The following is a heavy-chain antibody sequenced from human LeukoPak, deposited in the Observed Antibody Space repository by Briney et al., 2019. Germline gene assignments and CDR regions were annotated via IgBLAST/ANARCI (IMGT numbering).Heavy chain of an antibody. J-gene: IGHJ4*02. V-gene: IGHV3-74*01. CDR3: ARGIGAMVDY. Sequence: GGSLRLSCAASGFTFSNAWMSWVRQPPGKGLVWVSRISTDGSNTNYADSVKGRFTISRDNAQNTLYLQLNNLRAEDTAIYYCARGIGAMVDYWGQGTLVTVSS. CDR1: GFTFSNAW. D-gene: IGHD5-18*01. CDR2: ISTDGSNT.